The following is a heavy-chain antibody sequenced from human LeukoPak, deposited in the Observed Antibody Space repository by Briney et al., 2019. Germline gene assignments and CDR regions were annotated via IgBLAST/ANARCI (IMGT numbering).Heavy chain of an antibody. D-gene: IGHD3-16*01. CDR2: INHNGNVN. V-gene: IGHV3-7*03. CDR3: ARGGGLDV. Sequence: GGSLRLSCAASGLTFSSYWMNWARQAPGRGLEWVASINHNGNVNYYVDSVKGRFTISRDNAKNSLYLQMSNLRAEDTAAYFCARGGGLDVWGQGATVTVSS. CDR1: GLTFSSYW. J-gene: IGHJ6*02.